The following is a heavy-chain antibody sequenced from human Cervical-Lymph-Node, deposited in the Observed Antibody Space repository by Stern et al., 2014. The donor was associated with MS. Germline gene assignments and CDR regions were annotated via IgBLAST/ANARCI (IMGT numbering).Heavy chain of an antibody. J-gene: IGHJ5*02. CDR2: IYPGDGDI. D-gene: IGHD1-1*01. V-gene: IGHV5-51*01. CDR1: GYNFSTYW. CDR3: AMPLTTTVSHGA. Sequence: EVQLVQSGAEVKKPGESLKISCEATGYNFSTYWIGWVRQMPGKGLEWMGIIYPGDGDIIYSPSVQGQVSISADESITTAYLQWSSLKASDTAMYYCAMPLTTTVSHGAWGQGTLVTVSS.